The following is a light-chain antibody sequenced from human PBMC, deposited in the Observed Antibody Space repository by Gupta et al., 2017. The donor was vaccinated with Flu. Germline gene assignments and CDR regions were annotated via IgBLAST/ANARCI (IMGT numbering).Light chain of an antibody. CDR2: CAS. CDR3: QQYYTTPQT. J-gene: IGKJ1*01. Sequence: NCKSSESVLYSSNNKNYLAWYQQKPGQPPKLLIYCASTRESGVPDRFSCSGSGTDFTLTISSLQAEDVAVYYCQQYYTTPQTFGQGTKVEIK. CDR1: ESVLYSSNNKNY. V-gene: IGKV4-1*01.